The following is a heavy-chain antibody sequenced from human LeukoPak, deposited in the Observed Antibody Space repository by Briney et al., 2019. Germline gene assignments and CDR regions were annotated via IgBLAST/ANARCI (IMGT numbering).Heavy chain of an antibody. J-gene: IGHJ4*02. CDR1: GFTFSSYA. Sequence: GGPLRLSCAASGFTFSSYAMSWVRQAPGKGLEWVSFIYSDNTHYSDSVKGRFTISRDNSKNTLYLQMNSLRAEDTAVYYCARRAGAYSHPYDYWGQGTLVTVSS. V-gene: IGHV3-23*03. CDR3: ARRAGAYSHPYDY. D-gene: IGHD4/OR15-4a*01. CDR2: IYSDNT.